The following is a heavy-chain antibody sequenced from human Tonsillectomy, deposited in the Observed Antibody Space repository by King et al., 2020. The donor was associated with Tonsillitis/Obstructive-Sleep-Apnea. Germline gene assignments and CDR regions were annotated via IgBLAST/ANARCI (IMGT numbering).Heavy chain of an antibody. CDR1: GFTFSSYS. J-gene: IGHJ3*02. D-gene: IGHD6-6*01. Sequence: EGQLVQSGGGLVKPGGSLRLSCAASGFTFSSYSMNWVRQAPGKGLEWVSSISSSSTYINYADSLKGRFTISRDNAKNSLYLQMNGLRAEDTAVYYCASDRNSRSSPARVFDIWGQGTMVTVSS. CDR3: ASDRNSRSSPARVFDI. V-gene: IGHV3-21*01. CDR2: ISSSSTYI.